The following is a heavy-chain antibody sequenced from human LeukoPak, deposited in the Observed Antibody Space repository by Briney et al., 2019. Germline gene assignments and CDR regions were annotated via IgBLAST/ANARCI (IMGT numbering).Heavy chain of an antibody. V-gene: IGHV4-30-2*03. CDR2: IYYSGST. Sequence: PSQTLSLTCSVSGGSISSGDSYWSWIRQPPGKGLEWIGSIYYSGSTYYNPSLKSRVTISVDTSKNQFSLKLSSVTAADTAVYYCARQRYSSSWSFYYYYGMDVWGQGTTVTVSS. CDR3: ARQRYSSSWSFYYYYGMDV. D-gene: IGHD6-13*01. CDR1: GGSISSGDSY. J-gene: IGHJ6*02.